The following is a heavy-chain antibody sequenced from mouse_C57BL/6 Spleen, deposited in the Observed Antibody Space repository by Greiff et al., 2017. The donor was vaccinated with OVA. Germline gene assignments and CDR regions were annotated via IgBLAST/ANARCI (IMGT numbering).Heavy chain of an antibody. CDR2: ISSGSSTI. J-gene: IGHJ2*01. D-gene: IGHD2-1*01. Sequence: EVKLMESGGGLVKPGGSLKLSCAASGFTFSDYGMHWVRQAPEKGLEWVAYISSGSSTIYYAETVKGRFTISRDNAKNTLFLQMTSLRSEDTAMYYCARDLPFDYWGQGTTLTVSS. CDR3: ARDLPFDY. V-gene: IGHV5-17*01. CDR1: GFTFSDYG.